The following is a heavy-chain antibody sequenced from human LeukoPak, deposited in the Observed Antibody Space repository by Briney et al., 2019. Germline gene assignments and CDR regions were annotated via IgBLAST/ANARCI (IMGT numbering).Heavy chain of an antibody. CDR3: ARALWFGEFLFDY. D-gene: IGHD3-10*01. CDR2: ISGSGGST. J-gene: IGHJ4*02. Sequence: GGSLRLSCAASGFTFNTYAMGWVRQAPGKGLEWVSGISGSGGSTYYADSVKGRFTISRDNSKNTLYLQMNSLRAEDTAVYYCARALWFGEFLFDYWGQGTLVTVSS. CDR1: GFTFNTYA. V-gene: IGHV3-23*01.